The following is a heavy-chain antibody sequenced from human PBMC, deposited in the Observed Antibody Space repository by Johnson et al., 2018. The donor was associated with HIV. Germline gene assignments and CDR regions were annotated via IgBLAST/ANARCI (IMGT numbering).Heavy chain of an antibody. CDR2: ISYDGSNK. V-gene: IGHV3-30*04. J-gene: IGHJ3*02. D-gene: IGHD2-15*01. Sequence: VQLVESGGGLVQPGRSLRLSCAASGFTFTTYTIHWVRQPPGKGLEWMAVISYDGSNKYYGDSVKGRFTISRDNTKNTLYLQMNSLRAEDTAVYYCARDRGGGTEAGAFDIWGQGTMVTVSS. CDR3: ARDRGGGTEAGAFDI. CDR1: GFTFTTYT.